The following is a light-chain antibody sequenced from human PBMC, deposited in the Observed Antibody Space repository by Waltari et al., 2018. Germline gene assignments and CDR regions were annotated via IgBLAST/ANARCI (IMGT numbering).Light chain of an antibody. V-gene: IGLV2-8*01. J-gene: IGLJ2*01. CDR3: SSYAGSNNLV. CDR2: EVI. CDR1: TSDVGGHNY. Sequence: QSALTQPPSASGSPGQSVTISCPGTTSDVGGHNYSSWYQQQPGKAPKLLVYEVIKRPSGAPDRFSGSKSGSTASLTVSGLQAEDEADYYCSSYAGSNNLVFGGGTKLTVL.